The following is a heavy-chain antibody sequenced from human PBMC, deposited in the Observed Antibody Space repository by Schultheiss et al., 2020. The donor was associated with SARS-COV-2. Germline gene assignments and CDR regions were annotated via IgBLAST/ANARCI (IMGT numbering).Heavy chain of an antibody. Sequence: SQTLSLTCAVYGGSFSGYYWSWIRQPPGKGLEWIGEINHSGSTNYNPSLKSRVTISVDTSKNQFSLKLSSVTAADTAVYYCARDYHIYGLYYFDYWGQGTLVTVSS. D-gene: IGHD4-17*01. CDR3: ARDYHIYGLYYFDY. V-gene: IGHV4-34*01. CDR1: GGSFSGYY. CDR2: INHSGST. J-gene: IGHJ4*02.